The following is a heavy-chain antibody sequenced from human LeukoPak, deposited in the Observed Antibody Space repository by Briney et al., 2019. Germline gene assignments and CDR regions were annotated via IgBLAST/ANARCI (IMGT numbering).Heavy chain of an antibody. CDR2: ISGSGGST. D-gene: IGHD3-10*01. CDR3: AKEGSPRVRGVMDY. CDR1: GFAFNNYA. V-gene: IGHV3-23*01. Sequence: GGSLRLSCAASGFAFNNYAMSWVRQAPGKGLEWVSGISGSGGSTYYADPVKGRFTISRDNSKNTLYLQMNSLRAEDTAVYYCAKEGSPRVRGVMDYWGQGTLVTVSS. J-gene: IGHJ4*02.